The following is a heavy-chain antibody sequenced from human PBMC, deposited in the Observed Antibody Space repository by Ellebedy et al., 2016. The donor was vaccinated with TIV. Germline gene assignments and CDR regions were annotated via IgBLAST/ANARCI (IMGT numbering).Heavy chain of an antibody. D-gene: IGHD1-14*01. CDR3: ARLRQSRDRSHWYFDL. J-gene: IGHJ2*01. V-gene: IGHV4-4*07. Sequence: SETLSLXCTVSGGSFSSYYWSWIRQSAGKGLEWIGRIFMSGSISYNPSLKNRVTMSVDASKTQLSLNLTSMTAADTAVYFCARLRQSRDRSHWYFDLWGRGTLVTVSS. CDR1: GGSFSSYY. CDR2: IFMSGSI.